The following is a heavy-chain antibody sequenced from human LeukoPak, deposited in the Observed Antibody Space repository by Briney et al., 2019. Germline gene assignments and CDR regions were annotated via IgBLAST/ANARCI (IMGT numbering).Heavy chain of an antibody. Sequence: ASVKVSCKASGYTFTGYYIHWVRQAPGQGLEWMGWINPKYADTNYAQKFQGRVTMTSDTSVSTAYMELTRLRSDDTAIYYCARGYSYGNVGYWGQGTLVTVSS. D-gene: IGHD5-18*01. J-gene: IGHJ4*02. CDR3: ARGYSYGNVGY. CDR2: INPKYADT. V-gene: IGHV1-2*02. CDR1: GYTFTGYY.